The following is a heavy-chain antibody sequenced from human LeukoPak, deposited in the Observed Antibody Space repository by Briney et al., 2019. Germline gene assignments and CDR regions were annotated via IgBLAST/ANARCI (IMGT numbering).Heavy chain of an antibody. V-gene: IGHV3-11*01. CDR1: GFTFSDYY. J-gene: IGHJ6*02. D-gene: IGHD6-13*01. Sequence: GGSLRLSCAASGFTFSDYYMSWIRQAPGKGLEWVSYISSSGSTIYYADSVKGRFTISRDNAKNSLYLQMNSLRAEDTAVYYCAREGSSSGRDCYGMDVWGQGTTVTVSS. CDR3: AREGSSSGRDCYGMDV. CDR2: ISSSGSTI.